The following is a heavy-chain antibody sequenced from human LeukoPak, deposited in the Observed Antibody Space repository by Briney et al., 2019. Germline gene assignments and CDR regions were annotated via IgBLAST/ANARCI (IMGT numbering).Heavy chain of an antibody. D-gene: IGHD5-18*01. V-gene: IGHV3-7*01. J-gene: IGHJ4*02. Sequence: PGGSLRLSCAASGFTFSSYAMSWVRQAPGKGLEWVAHIKQDGSEKYYVDSVKGRFTISRDNAKNSLYLQMNSLRAEDTAVYYCARESYTAMVHSDFDYWGQGTLVTVSS. CDR2: IKQDGSEK. CDR1: GFTFSSYA. CDR3: ARESYTAMVHSDFDY.